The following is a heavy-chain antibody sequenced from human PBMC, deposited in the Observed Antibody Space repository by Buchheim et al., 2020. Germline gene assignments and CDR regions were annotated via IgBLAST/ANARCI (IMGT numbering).Heavy chain of an antibody. V-gene: IGHV3-30-3*01. CDR1: GFTFSSYA. D-gene: IGHD5-18*01. CDR2: ISYDGSQK. Sequence: QVQLVESGGGVVQPGRSLRVSCAASGFTFSSYAMHWVRQAPGRGLEWVAVISYDGSQKYCTDSVKGRFTISRDNSKNTLYLQMNSLRAEDTAVYHCARSSNYGYLGGLGKDYWGQGTL. CDR3: ARSSNYGYLGGLGKDY. J-gene: IGHJ4*02.